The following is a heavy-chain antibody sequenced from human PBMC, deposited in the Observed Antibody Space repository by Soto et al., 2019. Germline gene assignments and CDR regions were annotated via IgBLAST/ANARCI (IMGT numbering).Heavy chain of an antibody. CDR2: INHSGST. J-gene: IGHJ6*03. CDR1: GGSFSGYY. V-gene: IGHV4-34*01. D-gene: IGHD2-2*01. Sequence: SETLSLTCAVYGGSFSGYYWSWIRQPPGKGLEWIGEINHSGSTNYNPSLKSRVTISVDTSKNQFSLKLSSVTAADTAVYYCARERAYCSSTSCYPYYYYYYMDVWGKGTTVTVSS. CDR3: ARERAYCSSTSCYPYYYYYYMDV.